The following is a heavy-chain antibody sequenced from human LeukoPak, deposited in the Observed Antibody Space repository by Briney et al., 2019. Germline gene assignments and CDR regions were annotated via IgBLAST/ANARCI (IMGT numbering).Heavy chain of an antibody. D-gene: IGHD1-26*01. CDR2: APHDGTSP. CDR3: ARQSLGASGLDH. J-gene: IGHJ4*02. V-gene: IGHV3-30*03. CDR1: GFTFNSHH. Sequence: GGSLRHSCAVSGFTFNSHHMHWVRQAPNKGLDWVAVAPHDGTSPSHAASVNGRFTISRDNSKDTVFLQMDSLRVDDTAIYYCARQSLGASGLDHWGQGVLVTVSS.